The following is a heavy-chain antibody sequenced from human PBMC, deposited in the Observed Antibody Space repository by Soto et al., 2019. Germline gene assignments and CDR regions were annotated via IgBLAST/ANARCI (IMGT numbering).Heavy chain of an antibody. J-gene: IGHJ3*02. CDR1: GGTFSSYA. Sequence: SVKVSCKASGGTFSSYAISWVRQAPGQGLERIGGIIPIFGTANYAQKFQGRVTITADESTSTAYMELSSLGSEDTAVYYCARDLDTIFGVVSHDAFDIWGQGTMVTVSS. D-gene: IGHD3-3*01. CDR2: IIPIFGTA. CDR3: ARDLDTIFGVVSHDAFDI. V-gene: IGHV1-69*13.